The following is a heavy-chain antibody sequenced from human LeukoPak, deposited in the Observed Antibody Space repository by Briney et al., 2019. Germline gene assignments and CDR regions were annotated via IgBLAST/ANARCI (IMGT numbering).Heavy chain of an antibody. Sequence: GGSLRLSCTASGFAFSNHAMSWVRQAPGKGLEWVSSISISGGTTYYADSVKGRFTISRENSKSTLYLQMNSLRADDTAVYYCARVENTAMVYYFDYWGQGTLVTVSS. J-gene: IGHJ4*02. CDR2: ISISGGTT. CDR1: GFAFSNHA. D-gene: IGHD5-18*01. CDR3: ARVENTAMVYYFDY. V-gene: IGHV3-23*01.